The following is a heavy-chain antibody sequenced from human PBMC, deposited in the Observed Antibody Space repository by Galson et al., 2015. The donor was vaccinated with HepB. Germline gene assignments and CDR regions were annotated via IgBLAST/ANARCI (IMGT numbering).Heavy chain of an antibody. CDR2: ISSSSSYI. CDR1: GFTFSSYS. Sequence: SLRLSCAASGFTFSSYSINWVRQAPGKGLEWVSSISSSSSYIYYADSVKGRFTISRDNAKNSLYLQMNSLRAEDTAVYYCASDRYDFWSGYSGARFDYWGQGTLVTVSS. CDR3: ASDRYDFWSGYSGARFDY. J-gene: IGHJ4*02. V-gene: IGHV3-21*01. D-gene: IGHD3-3*01.